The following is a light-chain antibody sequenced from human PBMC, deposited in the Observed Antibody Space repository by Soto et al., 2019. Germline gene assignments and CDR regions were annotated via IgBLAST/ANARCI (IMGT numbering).Light chain of an antibody. J-gene: IGKJ5*01. CDR1: QSISYN. V-gene: IGKV3-15*01. CDR2: SAS. CDR3: QQYNNWPPIT. Sequence: PATLSVSPGERATLSCRASQSISYNLAWYQQKPGQAPRVLIYSASTRATGIPARFSGSGSGTEFTLTISSLQSEDFAVYYCQQYNNWPPITFGQGTRLEIK.